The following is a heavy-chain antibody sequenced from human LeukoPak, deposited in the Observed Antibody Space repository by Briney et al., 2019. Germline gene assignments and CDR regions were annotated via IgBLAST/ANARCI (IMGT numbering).Heavy chain of an antibody. Sequence: PSETLSLTCTVSGGSIGTYYWTWIRQPPGKGLEWIGYIYYTGSTNYNPSLKSRVTLSVDTSKNQFSLKLSSVTAADTAVYYCARDNSGSYIDYWGQGTLVTVSS. CDR3: ARDNSGSYIDY. D-gene: IGHD1-26*01. CDR1: GGSIGTYY. J-gene: IGHJ4*02. V-gene: IGHV4-59*01. CDR2: IYYTGST.